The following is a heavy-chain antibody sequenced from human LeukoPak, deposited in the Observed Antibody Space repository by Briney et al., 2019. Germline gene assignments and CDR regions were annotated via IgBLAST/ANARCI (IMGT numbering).Heavy chain of an antibody. CDR2: ISYSGST. CDR3: ARHRAYSSPSPFDY. J-gene: IGHJ4*02. CDR1: GGSISSSSYY. D-gene: IGHD6-6*01. V-gene: IGHV4-39*01. Sequence: SETLSLTCTVSGGSISSSSYYWGWIRQPPGKGLEWIGSISYSGSTHYNPSLKSRVTISVDTSKNQFSLNLSSVTAADTAVYYCARHRAYSSPSPFDYWGQGTLVTVSS.